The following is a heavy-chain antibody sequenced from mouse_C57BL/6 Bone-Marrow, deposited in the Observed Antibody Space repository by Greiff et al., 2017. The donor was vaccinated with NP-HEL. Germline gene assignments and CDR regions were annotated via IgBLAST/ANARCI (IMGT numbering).Heavy chain of an antibody. CDR2: IYPGSGST. D-gene: IGHD1-1*01. CDR3: ARFYYGSSYPYWYFDV. V-gene: IGHV1-55*01. Sequence: VQLQQSGAELVKPGASVKMSCKASGYTFTSYWITWVKQRPGQGLEWIGDIYPGSGSTNYNEKFKSKATLTVDTPSSTAYMQLSSLTSEDSAVYYCARFYYGSSYPYWYFDVWGTGTTVTVSS. J-gene: IGHJ1*03. CDR1: GYTFTSYW.